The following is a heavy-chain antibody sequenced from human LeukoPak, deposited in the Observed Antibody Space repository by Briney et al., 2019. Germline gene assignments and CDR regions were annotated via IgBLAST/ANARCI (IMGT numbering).Heavy chain of an antibody. CDR3: ARVYDSSGYYYHEGGYFDY. CDR1: GYTFTSYY. V-gene: IGHV1-46*01. J-gene: IGHJ4*02. D-gene: IGHD3-22*01. CDR2: INPSGGST. Sequence: GASVKVSCKASGYTFTSYYMHWVRQAPGQGLEWMGIINPSGGSTSYAQKFQGRVTMTRDTSTSTVYMELSSLRSEDTAVYHCARVYDSSGYYYHEGGYFDYWGQGTLVTVSS.